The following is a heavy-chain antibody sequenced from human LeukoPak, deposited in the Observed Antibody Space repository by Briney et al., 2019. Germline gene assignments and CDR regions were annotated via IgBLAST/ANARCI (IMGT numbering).Heavy chain of an antibody. CDR3: ARDSTPSAAAGIVYVAFDI. CDR1: GYTFTSYY. CDR2: INPSGGST. D-gene: IGHD6-13*01. Sequence: ASVKVSCKASGYTFTSYYMHWVRQAPGQGLEWMGIINPSGGSTSYAQKFQGRVTMTRDTSTSTVYMELSSLRSEDTAVYYCARDSTPSAAAGIVYVAFDIWGQGTMVTVSS. V-gene: IGHV1-46*01. J-gene: IGHJ3*02.